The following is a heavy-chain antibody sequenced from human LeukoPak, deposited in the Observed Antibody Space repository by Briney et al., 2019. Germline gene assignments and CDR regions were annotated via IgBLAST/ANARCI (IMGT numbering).Heavy chain of an antibody. V-gene: IGHV1-69*13. Sequence: SVKASCKASGGTFSSFAISWVRQAPGQGLGWMGGIIPIFGTANYAQKFQGRVTITADESTSTAYMELSSLRSEDTAVYYCARDGNYDILTGYQGGNYYYYYGMDVWGQGTTVTVSS. CDR2: IIPIFGTA. J-gene: IGHJ6*02. CDR3: ARDGNYDILTGYQGGNYYYYYGMDV. CDR1: GGTFSSFA. D-gene: IGHD3-9*01.